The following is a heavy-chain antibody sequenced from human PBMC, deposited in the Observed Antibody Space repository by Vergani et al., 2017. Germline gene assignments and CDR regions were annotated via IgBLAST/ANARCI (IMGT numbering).Heavy chain of an antibody. V-gene: IGHV1-69*13. CDR3: AREDKLGYSGGWYGAFDI. CDR2: IIPIFGTA. D-gene: IGHD6-19*01. Sequence: QVQLVQSGAEVKKPGSSVKVSCKASGGTFSSYAISWVRQAPGQGLEWMGRIIPIFGTANYAQKFQGRVTITADESTSTASMELSSLRSEDTAVYYCAREDKLGYSGGWYGAFDIWGQGTMVTVSS. CDR1: GGTFSSYA. J-gene: IGHJ3*02.